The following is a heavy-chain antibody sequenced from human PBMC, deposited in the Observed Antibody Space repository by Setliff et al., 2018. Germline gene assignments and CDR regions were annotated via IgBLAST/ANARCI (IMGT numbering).Heavy chain of an antibody. D-gene: IGHD6-6*01. Sequence: ASVKVSCKASGYTFTSYYMHWVRQAPGQGLEWMGIINPSGGSTSYAQKFQGRVAMTRDTSTSTVYMELSSLRSEDTAVYYCAREQLVDRGFDYWGQGTLVTVSS. CDR2: INPSGGST. V-gene: IGHV1-46*01. CDR1: GYTFTSYY. CDR3: AREQLVDRGFDY. J-gene: IGHJ4*02.